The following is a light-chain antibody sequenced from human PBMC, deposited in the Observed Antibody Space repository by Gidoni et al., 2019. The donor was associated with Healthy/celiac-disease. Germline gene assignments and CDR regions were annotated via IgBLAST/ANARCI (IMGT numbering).Light chain of an antibody. Sequence: DSQMTQSPSSLSASVGDRVTITCRASQSISSYLNWYQQKPGKAPKLLIDAASSLQSGVPSRFSGSGSGTDFTLTISSLQPEDFATYYCQQSYSTPWTFGQGTKVEIK. CDR1: QSISSY. CDR2: AAS. CDR3: QQSYSTPWT. V-gene: IGKV1-39*01. J-gene: IGKJ1*01.